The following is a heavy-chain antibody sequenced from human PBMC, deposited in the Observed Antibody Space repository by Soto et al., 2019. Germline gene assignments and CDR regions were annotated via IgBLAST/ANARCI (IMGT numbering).Heavy chain of an antibody. Sequence: GGSLRLSCAASGFTFSSYAMSWVRQAPGKGLEWVSATSGSGGSTYYADSVKGRFTISRDNSKNTLYLQMNSLRAEDTAVYYCAKEGAREKDIVVVPAAYWGQGTLVTVSS. D-gene: IGHD2-2*01. CDR2: TSGSGGST. CDR1: GFTFSSYA. V-gene: IGHV3-23*01. CDR3: AKEGAREKDIVVVPAAY. J-gene: IGHJ4*02.